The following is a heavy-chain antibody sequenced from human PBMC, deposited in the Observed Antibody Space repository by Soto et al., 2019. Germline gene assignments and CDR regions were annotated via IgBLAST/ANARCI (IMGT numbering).Heavy chain of an antibody. CDR3: ARLTSSGYYNDFIPDY. D-gene: IGHD3-22*01. Sequence: ASVKVSCKASGYTFTSYDINWVRQATGQGLEWMGWMNPNSGNTGYAQKFQGRVTMTRNTSISTAYMELSSLRSEDTAVYYCARLTSSGYYNDFIPDYWGQGTLVTVSS. CDR1: GYTFTSYD. V-gene: IGHV1-8*01. J-gene: IGHJ4*02. CDR2: MNPNSGNT.